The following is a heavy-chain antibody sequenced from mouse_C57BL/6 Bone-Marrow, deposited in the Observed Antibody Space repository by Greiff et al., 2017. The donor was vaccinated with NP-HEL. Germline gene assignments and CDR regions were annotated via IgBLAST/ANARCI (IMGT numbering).Heavy chain of an antibody. D-gene: IGHD2-5*01. J-gene: IGHJ4*01. Sequence: QVQLQQPGAELVKPGASVKLSCKASGYTFTSYWMQWVKQRPGQGLEWIGEIDPSDSYTNYNQKFKGKATLTVDTSSSTAYMQLSSLTSEDSAVYYCARTYSNYVMDYWGQGTSVTVSS. CDR3: ARTYSNYVMDY. CDR1: GYTFTSYW. CDR2: IDPSDSYT. V-gene: IGHV1-50*01.